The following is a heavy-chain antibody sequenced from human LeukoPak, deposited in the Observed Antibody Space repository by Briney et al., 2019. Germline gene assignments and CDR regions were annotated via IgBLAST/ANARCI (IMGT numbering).Heavy chain of an antibody. D-gene: IGHD3-22*01. V-gene: IGHV1-69*01. J-gene: IGHJ4*02. CDR3: ARDGYYYDSSGYYLDYFDY. Sequence: SVKVSCKASGGTFSSYAISWVRQAPGQGLEWMGGIIPIFGTANYAQKFQGRVTITADESTSTAYMELSSLRSDDTAVYYCARDGYYYDSSGYYLDYFDYWGQGTLVTVSS. CDR2: IIPIFGTA. CDR1: GGTFSSYA.